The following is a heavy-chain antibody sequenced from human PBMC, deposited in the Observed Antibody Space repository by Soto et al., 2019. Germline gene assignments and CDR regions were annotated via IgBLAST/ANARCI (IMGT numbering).Heavy chain of an antibody. CDR1: GDSFTNHY. J-gene: IGHJ6*02. Sequence: SETLSLTCSVSGDSFTNHYWSWIRQAPGKGLEWIGYIYYTGDAKYTSSLQSRVTISVDAPKRQVSLSLTSVTAADSAIYYCARGGEGLDVWGPGTAVTVSS. CDR3: ARGGEGLDV. D-gene: IGHD3-16*01. V-gene: IGHV4-59*11. CDR2: IYYTGDA.